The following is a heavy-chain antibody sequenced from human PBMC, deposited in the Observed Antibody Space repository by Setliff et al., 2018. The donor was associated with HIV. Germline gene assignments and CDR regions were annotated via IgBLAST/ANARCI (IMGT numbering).Heavy chain of an antibody. J-gene: IGHJ6*03. CDR1: GGSISSSNYY. D-gene: IGHD3-9*01. Sequence: SETLSLTCTVSGGSISSSNYYWGWIRQPPGKGPEWIGSIYYSGNAYYNPSLKSRVTISVDTSENQFSLKLSSVTAADTAVYYCATRNTLRYSEWLNYYYYYMDVWGKGTTVTVSS. CDR3: ATRNTLRYSEWLNYYYYYMDV. V-gene: IGHV4-39*01. CDR2: IYYSGNA.